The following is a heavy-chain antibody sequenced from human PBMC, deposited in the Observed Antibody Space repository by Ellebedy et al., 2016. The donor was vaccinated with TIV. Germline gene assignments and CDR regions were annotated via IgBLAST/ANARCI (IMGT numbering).Heavy chain of an antibody. CDR2: ISGSGGNT. D-gene: IGHD2-15*01. CDR3: ASGLMYCSAKRCSTH. V-gene: IGHV3-23*01. Sequence: GESLKISCAASGLTFSSHAMSWVRQAPGKGLEWVSSISGSGGNTYYADSVKGRFTISRDNSKYTLYLQVNSLRAEDTAVYYCASGLMYCSAKRCSTHWGQGTLVAVSS. CDR1: GLTFSSHA. J-gene: IGHJ4*02.